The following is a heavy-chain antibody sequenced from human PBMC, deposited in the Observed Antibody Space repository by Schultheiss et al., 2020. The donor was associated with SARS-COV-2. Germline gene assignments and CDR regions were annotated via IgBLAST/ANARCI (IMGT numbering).Heavy chain of an antibody. D-gene: IGHD3-10*01. CDR1: GFTFSSYD. J-gene: IGHJ4*02. CDR2: ISYDGSNK. Sequence: GESLKISCAASGFTFSSYDMHWVRQAPGKGLEWVAVISYDGSNKYYADSVKGRFTISRDNSKNTLYLQMNSLRAEDTAVYYCARDLYYYGSGSYYLKPWGFDYWGQGTLVTVSS. CDR3: ARDLYYYGSGSYYLKPWGFDY. V-gene: IGHV3-30*03.